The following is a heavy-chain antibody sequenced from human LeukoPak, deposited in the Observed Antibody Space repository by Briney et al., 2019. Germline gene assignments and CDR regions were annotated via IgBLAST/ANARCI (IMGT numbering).Heavy chain of an antibody. CDR1: GFTFSSYS. CDR3: ARRGYSSRTYYFDY. V-gene: IGHV3-48*04. Sequence: GGSLRLSCAASGFTFSSYSMNWVRQAPGKGLEWVSYISSSGSTIYYADSVKGRFTISRDNAKNSLYLQMNSLRAEDTAVYYCARRGYSSRTYYFDYWGQGTLVTVSS. D-gene: IGHD6-13*01. J-gene: IGHJ4*02. CDR2: ISSSGSTI.